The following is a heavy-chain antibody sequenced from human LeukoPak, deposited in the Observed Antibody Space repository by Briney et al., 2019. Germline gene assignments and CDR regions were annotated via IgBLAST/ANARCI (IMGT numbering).Heavy chain of an antibody. J-gene: IGHJ4*02. CDR2: INSDGSDT. CDR3: ARRSDGDLDY. Sequence: GGSLRLSCAASGFTFSPYWMHWVRQAPGEGLVWVSCINSDGSDTRYADSVKGRFTISRDNAKNTLYLQMNSLRAEDTAVYYCARRSDGDLDYWGQGTLVTVFS. D-gene: IGHD4-17*01. CDR1: GFTFSPYW. V-gene: IGHV3-74*01.